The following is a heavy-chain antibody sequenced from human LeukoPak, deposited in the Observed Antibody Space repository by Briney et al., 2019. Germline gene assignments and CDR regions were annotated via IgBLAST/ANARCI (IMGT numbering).Heavy chain of an antibody. V-gene: IGHV3-23*01. CDR2: ISGSGGST. CDR1: GFPFSNYA. D-gene: IGHD2-8*01. CDR3: AKDPDCTSGICYTFFDY. J-gene: IGHJ4*02. Sequence: GGPLRLPCAPSGFPFSNYAMSWVRQAPGKGLDWVSAISGSGGSTYYADSVKGRFTISRDNSKNTLYLQMNSLRAEDTAVYYCAKDPDCTSGICYTFFDYWGQGTLVTVSS.